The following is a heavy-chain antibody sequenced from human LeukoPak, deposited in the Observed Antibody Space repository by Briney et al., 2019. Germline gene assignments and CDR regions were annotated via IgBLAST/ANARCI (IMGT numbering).Heavy chain of an antibody. CDR2: ISNDGSNK. V-gene: IGHV3-30*18. CDR3: AKVLSSFFDY. J-gene: IGHJ4*02. CDR1: GFTLTDHG. Sequence: GKSLRLSCVVSGFTLTDHGMHWVRQAPGKGLEWLAVISNDGSNKYYADSVKGRFTISRDSYRDTLYLQMNSLRAEDTAVYYCAKVLSSFFDYWGQGALVTVSS. D-gene: IGHD6-6*01.